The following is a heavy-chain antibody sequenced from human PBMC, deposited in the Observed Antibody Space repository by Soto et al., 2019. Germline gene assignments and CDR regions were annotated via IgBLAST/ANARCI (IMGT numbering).Heavy chain of an antibody. CDR1: GGTFNNYA. J-gene: IGHJ6*02. CDR3: ASGKAATFGGVTVYYFYGMDV. CDR2: IMTLLNTA. D-gene: IGHD3-16*02. Sequence: QEQLVQSGAEVKKPGSSVKVSCKASGGTFNNYAFSWVRQAPGKGLEWVGAIMTLLNTANHAQKFPGRVTITADESTITVYMELSSLRSDDTAIYYRASGKAATFGGVTVYYFYGMDVWGQGTTVTVAS. V-gene: IGHV1-69*01.